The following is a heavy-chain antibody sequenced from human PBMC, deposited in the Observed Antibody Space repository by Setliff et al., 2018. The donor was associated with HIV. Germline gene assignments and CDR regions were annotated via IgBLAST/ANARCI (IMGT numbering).Heavy chain of an antibody. V-gene: IGHV3-7*03. Sequence: GGSLRLSCAASGFTFSTYWMSWVRQAPGKGLEWVANIKQDGSEKYYVDSVKGRFTISRDDDRNFLFLQMNSLRAEDTAIYFCAKAPEDYYDSSGYYVAAFDIWGQGTMVTVSS. J-gene: IGHJ3*02. CDR2: IKQDGSEK. D-gene: IGHD3-22*01. CDR1: GFTFSTYW. CDR3: AKAPEDYYDSSGYYVAAFDI.